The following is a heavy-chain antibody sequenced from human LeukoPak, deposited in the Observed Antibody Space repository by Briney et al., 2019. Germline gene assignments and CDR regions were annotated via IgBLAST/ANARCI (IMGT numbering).Heavy chain of an antibody. J-gene: IGHJ3*02. CDR1: GGSFSGYY. V-gene: IGHV4-34*01. D-gene: IGHD6-19*01. CDR2: INHSGST. CDR3: ARETVSTAVAGTRDAFDI. Sequence: PSETLSLTCAVYGGSFSGYYWSWIRRPPGKGLEWIGEINHSGSTNYNPSLKSRVTISVDTSKNQFSLKLSSVTAADTAVYYCARETVSTAVAGTRDAFDIWGQGTMVTVSS.